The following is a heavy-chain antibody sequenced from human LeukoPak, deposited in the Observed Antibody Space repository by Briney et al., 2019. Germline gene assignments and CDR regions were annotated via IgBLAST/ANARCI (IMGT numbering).Heavy chain of an antibody. Sequence: GASVKVSCKASGYTFTSYYIHWVRQAPGQGLEWMGIINPSGGSASHAQKFEGRVTMTRDTSTSTVYMELSSLRAEDTAVYYCARDSKTSSLADPWGQGTLVTVSS. CDR2: INPSGGSA. CDR3: ARDSKTSSLADP. CDR1: GYTFTSYY. D-gene: IGHD2-2*01. J-gene: IGHJ5*02. V-gene: IGHV1-46*01.